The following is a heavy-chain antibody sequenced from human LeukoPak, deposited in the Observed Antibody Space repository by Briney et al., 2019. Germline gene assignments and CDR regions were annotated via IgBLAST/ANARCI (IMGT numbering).Heavy chain of an antibody. V-gene: IGHV4-34*01. D-gene: IGHD6-13*01. CDR1: GGSFSGYY. Sequence: PSETLSLTCAVYGGSFSGYYRSWIRQPPGKGLEWIGEINHSGSTNYNPSLKSRVTISVDTSKNQFSLKLSSVTAADTAVYYCARATYSSSSFDYWGQGTLVTVSS. J-gene: IGHJ4*02. CDR2: INHSGST. CDR3: ARATYSSSSFDY.